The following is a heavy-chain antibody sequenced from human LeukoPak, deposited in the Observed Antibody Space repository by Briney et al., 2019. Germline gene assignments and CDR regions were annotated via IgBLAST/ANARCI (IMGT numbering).Heavy chain of an antibody. CDR1: GFAFRSYA. CDR3: VREMATITYAFDI. J-gene: IGHJ3*02. CDR2: ISESGGTR. Sequence: GGSLRLSCAASGFAFRSYALSWVRQAPGKGLEWVSAISESGGTRNYVDSVKGRFTISRDNSKNTLYLQMSSLRAEDTAVYYCVREMATITYAFDIWGQGTMVTVSS. D-gene: IGHD5-24*01. V-gene: IGHV3-23*01.